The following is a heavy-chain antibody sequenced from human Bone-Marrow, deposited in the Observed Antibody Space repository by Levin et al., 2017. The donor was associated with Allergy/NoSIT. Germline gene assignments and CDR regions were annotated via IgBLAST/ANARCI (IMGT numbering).Heavy chain of an antibody. D-gene: IGHD1-26*01. CDR1: GFTFSNFG. Sequence: GGSLRLSCAASGFTFSNFGMHWVRHAPGKGLEWVAVISSDGSRMYYADSVKGRFTISRDNSKDTLYLQMDSLRPEDTAKYYCAKDSGTFFVLGFDSWGQGTLITVSS. V-gene: IGHV3-30*18. J-gene: IGHJ4*02. CDR3: AKDSGTFFVLGFDS. CDR2: ISSDGSRM.